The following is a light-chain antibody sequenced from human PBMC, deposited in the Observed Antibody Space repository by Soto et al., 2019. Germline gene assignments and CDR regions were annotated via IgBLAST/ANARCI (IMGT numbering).Light chain of an antibody. CDR3: QQSYGTPLT. J-gene: IGKJ1*01. Sequence: DIQMTQSPSTLSASVGDRVTITCRASQGISSYLAWYPQKQGKAPKLLIYAASTLQSGVPSRFSGSGSGTDFTLTITSLQPEDIATYHCQQSYGTPLTFGQGTKGDI. CDR2: AAS. CDR1: QGISSY. V-gene: IGKV1-39*01.